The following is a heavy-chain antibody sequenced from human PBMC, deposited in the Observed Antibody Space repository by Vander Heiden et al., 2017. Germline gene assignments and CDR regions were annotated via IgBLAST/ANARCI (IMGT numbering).Heavy chain of an antibody. CDR2: ISGSGGTT. V-gene: IGHV3-23*01. CDR3: AKSPTWSMIVPLDY. Sequence: EVQLLESGGVLVQPGGSLRLSCAASGFTFSNYAMSWVSQAPGKGLEWVSAISGSGGTTYYGDSVKGRFTISRDASKNTLFLQMNSLRAEDTAVYYCAKSPTWSMIVPLDYWGQGALVTVSS. D-gene: IGHD3-22*01. CDR1: GFTFSNYA. J-gene: IGHJ4*02.